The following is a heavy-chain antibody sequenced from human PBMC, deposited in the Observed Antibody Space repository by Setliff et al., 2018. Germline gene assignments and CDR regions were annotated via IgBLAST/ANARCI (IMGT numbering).Heavy chain of an antibody. CDR3: ARVDFTMIQGVLGL. D-gene: IGHD3-10*01. CDR2: VYT. V-gene: IGHV4-39*07. J-gene: IGHJ1*01. CDR1: GGSVSSTSHY. Sequence: SETLSLTCNVSGGSVSSTSHYWGWIRQPPGKGMEWIGSVYTYYNPSLQSRVTISVDMSKNQFSMKLTSVTAADTAVYYCARVDFTMIQGVLGLWGQGTLVTVSS.